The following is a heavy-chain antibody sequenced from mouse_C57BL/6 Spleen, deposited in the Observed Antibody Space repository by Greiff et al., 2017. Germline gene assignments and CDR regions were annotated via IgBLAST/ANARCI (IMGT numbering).Heavy chain of an antibody. CDR1: GYAFSSSW. V-gene: IGHV1-82*01. D-gene: IGHD2-10*02. CDR3: ARLYGNYGYFDV. J-gene: IGHJ1*03. Sequence: VQLQQSGPELVKPGASVKISCKASGYAFSSSWMNWVKQRPGKGLEWIGRIYPGDGDTNYNGKFKGKATLTADKSSSTAYMQLSSLTSEDSAVYFCARLYGNYGYFDVWGTGTTVTVSS. CDR2: IYPGDGDT.